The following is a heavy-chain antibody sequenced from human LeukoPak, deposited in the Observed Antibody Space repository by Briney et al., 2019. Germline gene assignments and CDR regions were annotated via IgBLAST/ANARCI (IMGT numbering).Heavy chain of an antibody. CDR3: AREVAVPGVNAFDI. J-gene: IGHJ3*02. V-gene: IGHV1-2*02. D-gene: IGHD6-19*01. CDR2: ISPNSGGT. Sequence: VASVKVSCKTSEYTFTGYYMHWVRQAPGQGLEWMGWISPNSGGTNYAQKFQGRVTMTRDTSISTAYMELSWLRSDDTAVYYCAREVAVPGVNAFDIWGQGTRVTVSS. CDR1: EYTFTGYY.